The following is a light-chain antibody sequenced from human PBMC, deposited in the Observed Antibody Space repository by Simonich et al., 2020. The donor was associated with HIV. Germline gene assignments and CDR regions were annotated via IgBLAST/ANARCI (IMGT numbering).Light chain of an antibody. J-gene: IGKJ4*01. Sequence: EIVMTQSPATLSVSPGERATLPCRASQRISSNLAWDQQKPGQAPRLLLYDASSRATDIPDRFSGSGSGTDFTLTISRLEPEDVAVYYCQQYYSTPPTFGGGTKVEIK. V-gene: IGKV3D-15*01. CDR1: QRISSN. CDR2: DAS. CDR3: QQYYSTPPT.